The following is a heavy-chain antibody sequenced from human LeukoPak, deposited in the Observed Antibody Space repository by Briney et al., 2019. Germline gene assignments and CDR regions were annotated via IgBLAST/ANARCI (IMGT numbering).Heavy chain of an antibody. Sequence: ASVKVSCKASGYTFTSYDINWVRQATGQGLEWMGWMNPNSGNTGYAQRFQGRATMTRNTSISTAYMELSSLRSEDTAVYYCARAPIVVVPAAIWFDPWGQGTLVTVSS. CDR2: MNPNSGNT. D-gene: IGHD2-2*01. J-gene: IGHJ5*02. CDR1: GYTFTSYD. CDR3: ARAPIVVVPAAIWFDP. V-gene: IGHV1-8*01.